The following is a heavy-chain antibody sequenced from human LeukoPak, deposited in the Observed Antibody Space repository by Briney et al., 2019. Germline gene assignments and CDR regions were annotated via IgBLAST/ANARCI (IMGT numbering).Heavy chain of an antibody. J-gene: IGHJ4*02. CDR1: GFTFSNHG. V-gene: IGHV3-23*01. CDR2: ISPSGDIT. D-gene: IGHD3-10*01. CDR3: AKDDAWLRFGE. Sequence: GGTLRLSCAASGFTFSNHGMNWVRQAPGKGLEWVSGISPSGDITYYADSVKGRFTISRDNSKNTLYQEVISLTAEDTAVYYCAKDDAWLRFGEWSQGTLVTVSS.